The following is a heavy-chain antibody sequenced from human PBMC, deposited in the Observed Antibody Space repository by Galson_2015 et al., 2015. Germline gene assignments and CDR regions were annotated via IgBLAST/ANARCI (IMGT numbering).Heavy chain of an antibody. J-gene: IGHJ6*02. CDR1: GGTFSSYA. CDR3: AGGVVVVVAATPSYYGMDV. Sequence: SVKVSCKASGGTFSSYAISWVRQAPGQGLEWMGGIIPIFGTANYAQKFQGRVTITADESTSTAYMELSSLRSEDTAVYYCAGGVVVVVAATPSYYGMDVWGQGTTVTVSS. V-gene: IGHV1-69*13. D-gene: IGHD2-15*01. CDR2: IIPIFGTA.